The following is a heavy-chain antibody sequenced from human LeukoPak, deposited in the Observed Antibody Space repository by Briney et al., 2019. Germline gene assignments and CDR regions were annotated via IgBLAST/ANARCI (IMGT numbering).Heavy chain of an antibody. CDR2: INPSGGSA. CDR1: GYTFTSYY. J-gene: IGHJ4*02. V-gene: IGHV1-46*01. Sequence: ASVKVSCKASGYTFTSYYMHWVRQAPGQGLEWMGIINPSGGSAIYAQNFQGRVTMTRDTSTSTVYMELSSLRSEDTAVYYCARDVVVVPAAIAPNIDYWGQGTLVTVSS. CDR3: ARDVVVVPAAIAPNIDY. D-gene: IGHD2-2*02.